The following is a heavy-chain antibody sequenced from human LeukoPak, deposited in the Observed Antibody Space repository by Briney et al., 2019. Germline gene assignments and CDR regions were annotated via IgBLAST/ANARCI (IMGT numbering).Heavy chain of an antibody. J-gene: IGHJ4*02. Sequence: GGSLRLSCVASGFTCTDYFMSWVRQAPGKGLGWVASIKHNGGEKYYVDSVKGRFTISRDNAKNSLYLQMSNLRAEDTAVYYCVRDMGGHDFYFNYWGQGTLVTVSS. CDR1: GFTCTDYF. V-gene: IGHV3-7*03. CDR3: VRDMGGHDFYFNY. CDR2: IKHNGGEK. D-gene: IGHD5-12*01.